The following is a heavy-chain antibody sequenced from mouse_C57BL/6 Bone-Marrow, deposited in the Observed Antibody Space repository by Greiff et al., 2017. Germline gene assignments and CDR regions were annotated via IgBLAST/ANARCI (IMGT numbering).Heavy chain of an antibody. D-gene: IGHD2-5*01. Sequence: VPLQQPGAELVKPGASVQLSCKASGYPFTSYWLHLVKQRPGPGREWIGMIHPNSGSTNYNEKFKSKATLTVDKASSTAYMQLSSLTSEDSAVYYCARGGYSNAWFAYWGQGTLVTVSA. CDR3: ARGGYSNAWFAY. CDR1: GYPFTSYW. CDR2: IHPNSGST. V-gene: IGHV1-64*01. J-gene: IGHJ3*01.